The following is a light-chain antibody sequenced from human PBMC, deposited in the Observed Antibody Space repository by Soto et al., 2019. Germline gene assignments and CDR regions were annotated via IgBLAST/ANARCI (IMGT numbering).Light chain of an antibody. CDR3: QSYDSSLSAYV. J-gene: IGLJ1*01. CDR2: GNS. Sequence: VLTQPPSVSGAPGQRVTISCTGSRSNIGAGYDVHWYQQLPGTAPKLLIYGNSNRPSGVPDRFSGSKSGTSASLAITGLQAEDEADYYCQSYDSSLSAYVFGTGTKVTVL. CDR1: RSNIGAGYD. V-gene: IGLV1-40*01.